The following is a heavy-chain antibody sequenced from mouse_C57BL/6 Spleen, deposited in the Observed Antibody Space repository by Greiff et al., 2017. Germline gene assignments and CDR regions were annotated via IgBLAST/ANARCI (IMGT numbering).Heavy chain of an antibody. Sequence: DVKLVESGPGLVKPSQSLSLTCSVTGYSITSGYYWNWIRQFPGNKLEWMGYISYDGSNNYNPSLKNRISITRDTSKNQFFLKLNSVTTEDTATYYCASRTVVADYWGQGTTLTVSS. CDR2: ISYDGSN. CDR3: ASRTVVADY. D-gene: IGHD1-1*01. J-gene: IGHJ2*01. CDR1: GYSITSGYY. V-gene: IGHV3-6*01.